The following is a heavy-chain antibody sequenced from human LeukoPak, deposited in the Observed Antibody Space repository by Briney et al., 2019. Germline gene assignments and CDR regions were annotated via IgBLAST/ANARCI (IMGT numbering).Heavy chain of an antibody. V-gene: IGHV1-8*01. CDR2: MNPNSGNT. Sequence: ASVKVSCKASGYTFTSYDINWVRQATGQGLEWMGWMNPNSGNTGYAQKFQGRVTMTRNTSISTAYMELSSLRSEDTAVYYCARGQYYCDSSGYYYRNPWGQGTLVTVSS. CDR1: GYTFTSYD. J-gene: IGHJ5*02. D-gene: IGHD3-22*01. CDR3: ARGQYYCDSSGYYYRNP.